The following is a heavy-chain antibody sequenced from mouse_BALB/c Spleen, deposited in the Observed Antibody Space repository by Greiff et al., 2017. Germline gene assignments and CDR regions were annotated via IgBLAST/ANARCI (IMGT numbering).Heavy chain of an antibody. CDR1: GFTFSDYY. J-gene: IGHJ4*01. CDR2: ISDGGSYT. CDR3: ARKINMDY. V-gene: IGHV5-4*02. Sequence: EVKLMESGGGLVQPGGSLKLSCAASGFTFSDYYMYWVRQTPEKRLEWVATISDGGSYTYYPDSVKGRFTISRDNAKNNLYLQMSSLKSEDTAMYYCARKINMDYWGQGTSVTVSS. D-gene: IGHD2-4*01.